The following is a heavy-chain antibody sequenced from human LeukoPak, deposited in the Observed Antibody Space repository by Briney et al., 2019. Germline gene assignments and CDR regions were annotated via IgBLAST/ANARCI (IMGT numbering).Heavy chain of an antibody. CDR1: GGSFSGYY. CDR2: INHSGST. J-gene: IGHJ4*01. D-gene: IGHD1-26*01. CDR3: ARGSGSYYALWFGFDY. Sequence: SETLSLTCAVYGGSFSGYYWSWIRQPPGKGLEWIGEINHSGSTNYNPSLKSRVTISVDTSKNQFSLKLSSVTAADTAVYYCARGSGSYYALWFGFDYWGQEPWSPSPQ. V-gene: IGHV4-34*01.